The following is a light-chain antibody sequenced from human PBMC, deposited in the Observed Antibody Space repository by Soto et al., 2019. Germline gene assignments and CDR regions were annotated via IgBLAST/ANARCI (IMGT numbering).Light chain of an antibody. J-gene: IGKJ1*01. CDR3: QQSYRSPWT. CDR1: QSISSY. Sequence: DIQMTQSPSSLSASVGDRVTITCRASQSISSYLNWYQQKPGKAPKFLIFAASSLQSWVPSRFSGSGSGTDFTLTISSLLPEDFATYYCQQSYRSPWTFGQGPKVDIK. CDR2: AAS. V-gene: IGKV1-39*01.